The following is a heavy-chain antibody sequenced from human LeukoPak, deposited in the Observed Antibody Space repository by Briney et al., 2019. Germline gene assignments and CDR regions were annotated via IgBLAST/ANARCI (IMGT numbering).Heavy chain of an antibody. D-gene: IGHD3-22*01. V-gene: IGHV3-21*01. CDR1: GFTFSSYS. CDR3: ARDDLPYYDSSGYYWAHDY. Sequence: GGSLRLSCAASGFTFSSYSMNWVRKAPGKGLEWVSSISVSSSYIYYADSVKGRFTISRDNAKNSLYLQMNSLRAEDTAVYYCARDDLPYYDSSGYYWAHDYWGQGTLVTVSS. CDR2: ISVSSSYI. J-gene: IGHJ4*02.